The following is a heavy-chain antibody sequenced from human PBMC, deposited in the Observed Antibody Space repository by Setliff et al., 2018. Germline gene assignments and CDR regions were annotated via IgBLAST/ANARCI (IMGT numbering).Heavy chain of an antibody. D-gene: IGHD2-8*02. CDR1: GGSISSHY. V-gene: IGHV4-59*11. CDR3: TVYNTGSSKDHY. CDR2: IYYSGST. Sequence: SETLSLTCTASGGSISSHYWSWIRQPPGKGLEWIGSIYYSGSTNYNPSLKSRVTISVDTSRNQFSLKLSSVTAADTAVYYCTVYNTGSSKDHYWGQGTPVTVSS. J-gene: IGHJ4*02.